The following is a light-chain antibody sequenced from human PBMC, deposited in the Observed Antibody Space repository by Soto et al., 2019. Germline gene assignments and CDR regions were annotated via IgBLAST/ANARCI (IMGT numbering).Light chain of an antibody. CDR2: DVT. CDR3: CSYAGSYTLV. J-gene: IGLJ3*02. V-gene: IGLV2-11*01. Sequence: QSVLTQPRSVSGSPGQSVTISCAGTSSDVGAYNWVSWYQQHPGKVPKLIIYDVTRRPSGVPDRFSGSKSGNTASLTISGLQADDEADYYCCSYAGSYTLVFGGGTKVTVL. CDR1: SSDVGAYNW.